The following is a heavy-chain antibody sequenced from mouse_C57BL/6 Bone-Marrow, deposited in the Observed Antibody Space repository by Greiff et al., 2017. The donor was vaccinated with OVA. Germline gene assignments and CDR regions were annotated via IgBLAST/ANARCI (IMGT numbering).Heavy chain of an antibody. CDR2: IDPNSGGT. CDR3: ASYYDYDGFAY. Sequence: VQLQQPGAELVKPGASVKLSCKASGYTFTSYWMHWVKQRPGRGLEWIGRIDPNSGGTKYNEKFKSKATLTVDKHSSTAYMQLSSLTSEDSAVYYCASYYDYDGFAYWGQGTLVTVSA. J-gene: IGHJ3*01. V-gene: IGHV1-72*01. CDR1: GYTFTSYW. D-gene: IGHD2-4*01.